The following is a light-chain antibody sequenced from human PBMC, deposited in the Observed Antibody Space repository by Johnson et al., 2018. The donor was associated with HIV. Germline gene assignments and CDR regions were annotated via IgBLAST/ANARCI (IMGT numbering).Light chain of an antibody. CDR2: DNN. CDR3: GTWDTSLGAQYV. CDR1: SSNIGNNY. V-gene: IGLV1-51*01. Sequence: QSVLTQPPSVSAAPGQKVSISCSGSSSNIGNNYVSWYQKLPGTAPKLLIYDNNKRPSGISDRFSDSQSGTSATLAITGLQPGDEADYYCGTWDTSLGAQYVFGSGTKVTVL. J-gene: IGLJ1*01.